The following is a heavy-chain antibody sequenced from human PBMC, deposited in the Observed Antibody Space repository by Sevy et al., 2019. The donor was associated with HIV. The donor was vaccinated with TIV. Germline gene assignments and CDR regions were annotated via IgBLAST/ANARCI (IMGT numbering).Heavy chain of an antibody. CDR3: ERHLFSPGRKNAKDIVVVPVGSYYYYYGMDV. J-gene: IGHJ6*02. CDR2: IYPGDSET. CDR1: GYSFTSYW. D-gene: IGHD2-2*01. Sequence: GETLKISCKGSGYSFTSYWIGWVRQMPGKGLEWMGIIYPGDSETRRRPSFQRQVTISADKSISSSYLQWSSLKAPDTAMYYSERHLFSPGRKNAKDIVVVPVGSYYYYYGMDVWGQGTTVTVSS. V-gene: IGHV5-51*01.